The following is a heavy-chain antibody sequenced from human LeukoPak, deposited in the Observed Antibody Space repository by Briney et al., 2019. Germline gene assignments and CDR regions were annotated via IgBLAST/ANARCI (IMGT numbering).Heavy chain of an antibody. J-gene: IGHJ6*03. Sequence: PSETLSLTCAVYGGSFSGYYWSWIRQPPGKGLEWIGEINHSGSTNYNPSLKSRVTMSVDTSKNQFSLKLSSVTAADTAVYYCARLYGDSYYYYYYYMDVWGKGTTVTISS. CDR3: ARLYGDSYYYYYYYMDV. CDR2: INHSGST. D-gene: IGHD4-17*01. CDR1: GGSFSGYY. V-gene: IGHV4-34*01.